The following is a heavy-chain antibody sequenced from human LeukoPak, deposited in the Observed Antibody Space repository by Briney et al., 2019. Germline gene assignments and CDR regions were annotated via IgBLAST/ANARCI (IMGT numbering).Heavy chain of an antibody. CDR2: ISAYNGNT. J-gene: IGHJ4*02. D-gene: IGHD5-24*01. CDR3: ARDLPRRMATTQPAGY. V-gene: IGHV1-18*01. Sequence: ASVKVSCKASGYTFTSYGISWVRRAPGQGLEWMGWISAYNGNTNYAQKLQGRVTMTTDTSTSTAYMELRSLRSDDTAVYYCARDLPRRMATTQPAGYWGQGTLVTVSS. CDR1: GYTFTSYG.